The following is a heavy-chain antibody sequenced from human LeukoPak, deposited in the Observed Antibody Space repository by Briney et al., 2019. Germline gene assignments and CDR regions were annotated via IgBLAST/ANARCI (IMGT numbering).Heavy chain of an antibody. Sequence: GASVKLSCKASGYTFTSYYMHWVRQAPGQRLEWMGIINPSGGITSYAQKYQGRVTMTRGMSTSTVYMEMSRLRSEDTAVYYCARGGEDLLRYFDWPPWNPRAVAVAGTKYYFDYWGQGTLVTVSS. D-gene: IGHD3-9*01. CDR3: ARGGEDLLRYFDWPPWNPRAVAVAGTKYYFDY. J-gene: IGHJ4*02. CDR2: INPSGGIT. V-gene: IGHV1-46*01. CDR1: GYTFTSYY.